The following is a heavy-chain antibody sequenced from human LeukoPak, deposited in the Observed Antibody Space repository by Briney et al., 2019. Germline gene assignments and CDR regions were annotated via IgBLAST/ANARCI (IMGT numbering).Heavy chain of an antibody. CDR3: AKQTLRSPVGFGYYGMDV. CDR1: GFSFISYA. J-gene: IGHJ6*02. Sequence: PGGSLRLSCAASGFSFISYAMNWVRQAPGEGLEWVSGTSGSGGRSYYADSVKGRFTISRDNSKNTLYLKMNSLRAEDTAVYYCAKQTLRSPVGFGYYGMDVWGQGTTVTVSS. CDR2: TSGSGGRS. D-gene: IGHD3-16*01. V-gene: IGHV3-23*01.